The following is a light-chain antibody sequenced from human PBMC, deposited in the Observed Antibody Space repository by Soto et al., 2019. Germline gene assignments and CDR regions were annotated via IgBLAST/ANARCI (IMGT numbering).Light chain of an antibody. Sequence: QSVLTQPPSVSAAPGQKVTISCSGSSSNIGNNYVSWYQQLPGTAPKLLIYDNNERPSGIPDRFSGSKSGTSATLGITGLLTGDEADYYCGTWDSSLSSVVFGGGTQLTVL. CDR1: SSNIGNNY. V-gene: IGLV1-51*01. CDR3: GTWDSSLSSVV. CDR2: DNN. J-gene: IGLJ2*01.